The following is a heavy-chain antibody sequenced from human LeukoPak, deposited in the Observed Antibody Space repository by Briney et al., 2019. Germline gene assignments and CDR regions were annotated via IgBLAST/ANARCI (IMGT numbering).Heavy chain of an antibody. CDR1: GGSISSYY. V-gene: IGHV4-59*01. Sequence: PSETLSLTCTVSGGSISSYYWSWIRQPPGKGLEWIGYIYNSGSTNHNPSLKSRVTISLDTSKNQCSLRLSSVTAADTAVYYCARAPTTVVTPYYFDYWGQGTLVTVSS. CDR2: IYNSGST. CDR3: ARAPTTVVTPYYFDY. J-gene: IGHJ4*02. D-gene: IGHD4-23*01.